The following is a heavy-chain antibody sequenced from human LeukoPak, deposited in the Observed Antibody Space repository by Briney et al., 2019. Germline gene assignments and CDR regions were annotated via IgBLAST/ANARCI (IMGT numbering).Heavy chain of an antibody. J-gene: IGHJ4*02. CDR3: AADSMVRGVILVDY. CDR2: IVVGSGNT. Sequence: GASVKVSCKASGFTFTSSAVQWVRQARGQRLEWIGWIVVGSGNTNYAQKFRERVIITRDMSTSTAYMELSSLRSEDTAVYYCAADSMVRGVILVDYWGQGTLVTVSS. D-gene: IGHD3-10*01. V-gene: IGHV1-58*01. CDR1: GFTFTSSA.